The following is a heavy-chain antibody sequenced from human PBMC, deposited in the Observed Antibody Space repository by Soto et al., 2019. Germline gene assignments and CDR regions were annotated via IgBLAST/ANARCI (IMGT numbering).Heavy chain of an antibody. V-gene: IGHV3-66*01. CDR2: IYSGGST. CDR1: GFTVSSLY. CDR3: ARGGYYSGDAFDI. D-gene: IGHD3-22*01. J-gene: IGHJ3*02. Sequence: SLRLPKAASGFTVSSLYVSWILQAPGKGLEWVSVIYSGGSTYYADSVEGRFTISRDNSKNTLYLQMNSLRAEDTAVYYCARGGYYSGDAFDIWGQGTMVTVSS.